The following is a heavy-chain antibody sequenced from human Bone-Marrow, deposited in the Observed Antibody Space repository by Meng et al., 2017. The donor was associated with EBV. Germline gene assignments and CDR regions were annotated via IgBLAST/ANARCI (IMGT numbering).Heavy chain of an antibody. CDR2: FLPILGAP. Sequence: QVQWGQPGAEVKKPGSSVKVSCKASGGNLRISAISWLRQAPGQGLEWMGGFLPILGAPNYAQRFQDRVTITADESTSTGYMELSSLRSDDTAVYYCARESGRGYSSDYWGQGTLVTVSS. D-gene: IGHD5-18*01. CDR1: GGNLRISA. J-gene: IGHJ4*02. CDR3: ARESGRGYSSDY. V-gene: IGHV1-69*01.